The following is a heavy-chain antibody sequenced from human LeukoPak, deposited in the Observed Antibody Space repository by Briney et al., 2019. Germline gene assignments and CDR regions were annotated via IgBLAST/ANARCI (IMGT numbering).Heavy chain of an antibody. D-gene: IGHD6-19*01. CDR2: ISYDGSNK. J-gene: IGHJ4*02. Sequence: PGGSLRLSCAAPGFTFSSYAMHWVRQAPGKGLEWVAVISYDGSNKYYADSVKGRFTISRDNSKNTLYLQMNSLRAEDTAVYYCARDGYSSGWYGRFDYWGQGTLVTVSS. CDR1: GFTFSSYA. CDR3: ARDGYSSGWYGRFDY. V-gene: IGHV3-30*04.